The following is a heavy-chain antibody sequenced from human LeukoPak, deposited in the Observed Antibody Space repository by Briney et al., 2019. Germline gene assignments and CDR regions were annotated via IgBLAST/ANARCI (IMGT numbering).Heavy chain of an antibody. CDR2: ISSTSKTI. CDR1: GFTSNTYS. CDR3: ASRFDY. V-gene: IGHV3-48*01. Sequence: GGSLRLSCAASGFTSNTYSMNWVRQAPGKGLEWISYISSTSKTIYYTESVKGRFTISRDNAKNSVYLQMDSLRAEDTAVYYCASRFDYWGQGTLVTVSS. J-gene: IGHJ4*02.